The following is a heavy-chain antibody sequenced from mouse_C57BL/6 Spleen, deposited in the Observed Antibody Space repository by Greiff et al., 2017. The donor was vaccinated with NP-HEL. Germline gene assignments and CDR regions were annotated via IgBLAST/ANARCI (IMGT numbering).Heavy chain of an antibody. V-gene: IGHV1-64*01. CDR2: IHPNSGST. CDR1: GYTFTSYW. D-gene: IGHD2-3*01. CDR3: AREGYYGSLDY. J-gene: IGHJ2*01. Sequence: VQLQQPGAELVKPGASVKLSCKASGYTFTSYWMHWVKQRPGQGLEWIGMIHPNSGSTNYNEKFKSKATLTVDKSSSTAYMQLSSLTSEDSAVYYCAREGYYGSLDYWGQGTTLTVSS.